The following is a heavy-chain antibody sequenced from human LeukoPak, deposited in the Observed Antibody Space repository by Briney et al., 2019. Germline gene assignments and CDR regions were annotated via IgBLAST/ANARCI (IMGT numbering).Heavy chain of an antibody. CDR2: IYYSGST. J-gene: IGHJ5*02. V-gene: IGHV4-31*03. D-gene: IGHD3-10*01. CDR3: ASAAGNWFDP. CDR1: GGSTYRNGYY. Sequence: SQTLSLTCTVSGGSTYRNGYYWTWIRQHPGKGLEWIGYIYYSGSTYYNPSLKSRVSMSEDTSKNQFFLHLSSVTAADTAVYYCASAAGNWFDPWGPGTLVTVSS.